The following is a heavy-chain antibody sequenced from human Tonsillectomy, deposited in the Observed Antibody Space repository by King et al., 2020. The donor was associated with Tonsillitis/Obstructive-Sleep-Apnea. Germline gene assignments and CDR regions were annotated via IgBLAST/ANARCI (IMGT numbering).Heavy chain of an antibody. J-gene: IGHJ6*03. CDR2: ISSSGGST. Sequence: VQLVESGGGLVQPGGSLRLSCAASGFTFNTYAMSWVRQAPGKGLEWVSAISSSGGSTYYADSVKGRFTISRDNSKNTLYLQMNSLRAEDTAVYYCAKNYYDSSGPRYFYYYMDVWGRETTVTVSS. CDR3: AKNYYDSSGPRYFYYYMDV. V-gene: IGHV3-23*04. CDR1: GFTFNTYA. D-gene: IGHD3-22*01.